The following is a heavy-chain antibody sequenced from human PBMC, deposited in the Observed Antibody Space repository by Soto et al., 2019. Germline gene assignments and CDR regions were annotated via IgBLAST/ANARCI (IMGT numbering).Heavy chain of an antibody. D-gene: IGHD1-26*01. CDR2: IYYSGST. CDR3: ARDYASRLGGSGNGFDY. CDR1: GASVSSGSNH. Sequence: QVQLQESGPGLMKPSETLSLTCTVSGASVSSGSNHWSWIRQPPGKGLEWIGYIYYSGSTSYNPSLKSRVTISADTSKNQFSLKLSSVTAADTAVYYCARDYASRLGGSGNGFDYWGQGTLVTVSS. J-gene: IGHJ4*02. V-gene: IGHV4-61*01.